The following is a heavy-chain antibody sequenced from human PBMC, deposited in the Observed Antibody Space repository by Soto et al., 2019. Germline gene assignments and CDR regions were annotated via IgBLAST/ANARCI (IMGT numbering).Heavy chain of an antibody. CDR3: ARVVDYGDYPDF. Sequence: QVHLQESGPGLVKPSQTLSVTCTVSGGSFSSGGYFWSWIRPRPENGLEWMGSIYYSGSTNYTPSLESRLTILVDASKNQFSLKLQSVTAADTAGYYCARVVDYGDYPDFWGQGTLVTVSS. CDR1: GGSFSSGGYF. V-gene: IGHV4-31*03. J-gene: IGHJ4*02. D-gene: IGHD4-17*01. CDR2: IYYSGST.